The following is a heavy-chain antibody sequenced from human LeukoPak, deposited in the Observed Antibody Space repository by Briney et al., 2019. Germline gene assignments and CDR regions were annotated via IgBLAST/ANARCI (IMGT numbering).Heavy chain of an antibody. D-gene: IGHD4-17*01. CDR2: INPNSGGT. Sequence: ASVKVSCKASGYTFTGYYMHWVRQAPGQGLEWMGWINPNSGGTNYAQKFQGRVTMTRDTSISTAYMELSRLRSDDTAVYYCARGYGDLANRFDPWGQGTLVTVSS. J-gene: IGHJ5*02. CDR3: ARGYGDLANRFDP. CDR1: GYTFTGYY. V-gene: IGHV1-2*02.